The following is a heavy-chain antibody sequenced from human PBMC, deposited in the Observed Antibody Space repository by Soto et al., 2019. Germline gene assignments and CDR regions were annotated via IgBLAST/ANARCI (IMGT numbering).Heavy chain of an antibody. CDR2: IYYSGST. D-gene: IGHD3-22*01. CDR3: AVVVTTGLGGFDY. CDR1: GGSVSSGSYY. Sequence: ETLSLTCTVSGGSVSSGSYYWSWIRQPPGKGLEWIGYIYYSGSTNYNPSLKSRVTISVDTSKNQFSLKLSSVTAADTAVYYCAVVVTTGLGGFDYWGQGTLVTVSS. V-gene: IGHV4-61*01. J-gene: IGHJ4*02.